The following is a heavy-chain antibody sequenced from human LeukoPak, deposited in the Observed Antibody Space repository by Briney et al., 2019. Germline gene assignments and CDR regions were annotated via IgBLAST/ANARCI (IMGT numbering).Heavy chain of an antibody. CDR3: ARDPGGLAYCGGDCYRRYYYYGMDV. CDR1: GFTVSSNY. CDR2: IYSGGST. D-gene: IGHD2-21*02. J-gene: IGHJ6*02. Sequence: GGSLRLSCAASGFTVSSNYMSWVRQAPGKGLEWVSVIYSGGSTYYADSVKGRFTISRDNAKNSLYLQMNSLRAEDTAVYYCARDPGGLAYCGGDCYRRYYYYGMDVWGQGTTVTVSS. V-gene: IGHV3-66*01.